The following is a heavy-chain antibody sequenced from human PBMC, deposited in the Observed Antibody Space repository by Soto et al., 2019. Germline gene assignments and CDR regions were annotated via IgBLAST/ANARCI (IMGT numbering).Heavy chain of an antibody. V-gene: IGHV3-23*01. Sequence: GESLKISCAASGFTFSSYAMSWVRQAPGKGLEWVSAISGSGGSTYYADSVKGRFTISRDNSKNTLYLQMNSLRAEDTAVYYCAKDRPPYYSSSSGYYFDYWGQGTLVTVSS. CDR1: GFTFSSYA. J-gene: IGHJ4*02. CDR2: ISGSGGST. D-gene: IGHD6-6*01. CDR3: AKDRPPYYSSSSGYYFDY.